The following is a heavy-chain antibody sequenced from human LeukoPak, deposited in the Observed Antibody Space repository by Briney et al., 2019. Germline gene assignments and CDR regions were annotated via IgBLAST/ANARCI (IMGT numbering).Heavy chain of an antibody. CDR1: GFTFSNAW. CDR3: AKDPGSRYYYYYYYMDV. CDR2: IKSKTDGGTT. Sequence: GGSLRLSCAASGFTFSNAWMSWVRQAPGKGLEWVGRIKSKTDGGTTDYAAPVKGRFTISRDDSKNTLYLQMNSLRAEDTAVYYRAKDPGSRYYYYYYYMDVWGKGTTVTVSS. J-gene: IGHJ6*03. D-gene: IGHD2-15*01. V-gene: IGHV3-15*01.